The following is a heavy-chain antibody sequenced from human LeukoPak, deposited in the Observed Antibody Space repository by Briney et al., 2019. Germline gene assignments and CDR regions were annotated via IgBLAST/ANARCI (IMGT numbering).Heavy chain of an antibody. J-gene: IGHJ4*02. Sequence: GGSLRLSCAASGFTFSSYAMSWVRQAPGKGLEWVSAISGSGGSTYYADSVKGRFTISRDNSKNTLYLQMNSLRAEDTAVYYCAKDEGAPIVVVTNFDYWGQGTPVTVSS. V-gene: IGHV3-23*01. CDR3: AKDEGAPIVVVTNFDY. CDR2: ISGSGGST. D-gene: IGHD3-22*01. CDR1: GFTFSSYA.